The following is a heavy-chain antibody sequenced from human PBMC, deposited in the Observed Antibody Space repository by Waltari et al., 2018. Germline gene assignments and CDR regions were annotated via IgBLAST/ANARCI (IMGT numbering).Heavy chain of an antibody. V-gene: IGHV4-31*03. J-gene: IGHJ3*02. Sequence: QVQLQESGPGLVKPSQTLSLTCTFSGGSISSGGYYWSWIRQHPGKGLEWIGYIYYSGSTYYNPSLKSRVTISVDTSKNQFSLKLSSVTAADTAVYYCARELLRGVTSGAFDIWGQGTMVTVSS. CDR1: GGSISSGGYY. D-gene: IGHD3-10*01. CDR3: ARELLRGVTSGAFDI. CDR2: IYYSGST.